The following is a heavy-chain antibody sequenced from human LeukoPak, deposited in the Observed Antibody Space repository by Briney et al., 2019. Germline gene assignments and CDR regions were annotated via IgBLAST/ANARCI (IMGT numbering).Heavy chain of an antibody. V-gene: IGHV4-31*03. D-gene: IGHD6-13*01. CDR2: IYYSGST. J-gene: IGHJ6*02. CDR3: ARGGDRRALWQQLEGYYYYGMDV. Sequence: SQTLSLTCTVSGGSISSGGYYWSWIRQHPGKGLEWIGYIYYSGSTYYNPSLKSRVTISVDTSKNQFSLKLSSVTAADTAVYYCARGGDRRALWQQLEGYYYYGMDVWGQGTTVTVSS. CDR1: GGSISSGGYY.